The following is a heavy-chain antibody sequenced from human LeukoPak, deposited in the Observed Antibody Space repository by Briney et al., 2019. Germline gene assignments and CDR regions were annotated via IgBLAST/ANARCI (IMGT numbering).Heavy chain of an antibody. CDR3: ARGPQQPGDY. J-gene: IGHJ4*02. V-gene: IGHV4-34*01. Sequence: SETLSLTFAVYGGSFSGYYWGGICQPPGMGLEWIVDINHSRSTNYTPSLKSRVTISVDTSKNQFSLKLSSVTAAVTAVYYCARGPQQPGDYWGQGTLVTVSS. D-gene: IGHD6-13*01. CDR1: GGSFSGYY. CDR2: INHSRST.